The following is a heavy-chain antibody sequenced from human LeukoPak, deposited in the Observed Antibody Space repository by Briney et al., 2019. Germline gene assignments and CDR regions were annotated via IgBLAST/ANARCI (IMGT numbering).Heavy chain of an antibody. J-gene: IGHJ4*02. Sequence: ETLSLTCAVYGGSFSGYYWSWIRQPPGKGLEWVSSISSTSSSYIYYADSVKGRFTISRDNAKNSLYLQMNSLRVEDTAVYYCATIEAVRFHYWGQGTLVTVSS. D-gene: IGHD6-19*01. CDR2: ISSTSSSYI. V-gene: IGHV3-21*01. CDR3: ATIEAVRFHY. CDR1: GGSFSGYY.